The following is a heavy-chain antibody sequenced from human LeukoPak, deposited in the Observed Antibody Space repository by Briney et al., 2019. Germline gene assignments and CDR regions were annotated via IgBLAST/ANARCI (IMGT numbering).Heavy chain of an antibody. CDR2: ISGSGGST. CDR3: AREGENWGRYWYFDL. V-gene: IGHV3-23*01. D-gene: IGHD7-27*01. J-gene: IGHJ2*01. CDR1: GFTFSSYA. Sequence: PGGSLRLSCAASGFTFSSYAMSWVRQAPGKGLEWVSAISGSGGSTYYADSVKGRFTISRDNSKNTLYLQMNSLRAEDTAVYYCAREGENWGRYWYFDLWGRGTLVTVSS.